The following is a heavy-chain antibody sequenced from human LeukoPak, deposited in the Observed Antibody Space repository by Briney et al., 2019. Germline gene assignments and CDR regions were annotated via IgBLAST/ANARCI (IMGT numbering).Heavy chain of an antibody. Sequence: GGSLRLSCVASGFTFDTYAISWVRQAPGKGLEWVSAISKSGDTTFYTDSVKGRFIISRDNSKYTLYLQMNSLRAEDTAVYYCAKETLYCSGGSCYGSGYFDYWGQGTLVTVSS. CDR1: GFTFDTYA. D-gene: IGHD2-15*01. CDR2: ISKSGDTT. J-gene: IGHJ4*02. V-gene: IGHV3-23*01. CDR3: AKETLYCSGGSCYGSGYFDY.